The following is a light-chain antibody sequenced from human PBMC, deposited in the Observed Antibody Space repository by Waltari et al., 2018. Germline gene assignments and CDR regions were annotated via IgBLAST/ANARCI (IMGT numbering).Light chain of an antibody. CDR1: STDVGGYNY. J-gene: IGLJ2*01. CDR3: SSYTSSSTVV. V-gene: IGLV2-14*01. Sequence: QSALTQPASVSGSPGQSLTISCTVTSTDVGGYNYVSWYQQHPGKAPKLMIYEVSNRPSGVSNRFSGSKSGNTASLTISGLQAEDEADYYCSSYTSSSTVVFGGGTKLTVL. CDR2: EVS.